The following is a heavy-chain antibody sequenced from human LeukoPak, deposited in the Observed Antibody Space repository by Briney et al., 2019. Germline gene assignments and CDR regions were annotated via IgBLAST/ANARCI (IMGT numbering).Heavy chain of an antibody. Sequence: GRSLRLSCVVSGFTFSGYGIHWVRQAPGKGLEWVSVISYDGSTKYYADSVKGRFTISRDNSKNTLYLQMNSLRAEDTAVYYCAKTLNRGGFFGVVIIDQYYGMDVWGQGTTVTVSS. V-gene: IGHV3-30*18. CDR2: ISYDGSTK. CDR1: GFTFSGYG. D-gene: IGHD3-3*01. CDR3: AKTLNRGGFFGVVIIDQYYGMDV. J-gene: IGHJ6*02.